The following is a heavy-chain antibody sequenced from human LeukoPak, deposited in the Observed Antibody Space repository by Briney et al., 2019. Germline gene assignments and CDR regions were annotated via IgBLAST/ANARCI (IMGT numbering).Heavy chain of an antibody. J-gene: IGHJ4*02. D-gene: IGHD2-15*01. V-gene: IGHV3-30-3*01. CDR3: ARGPLGRYCSGGSCYPGGY. CDR2: ISYDGSNK. CDR1: GFTLSSYA. Sequence: GRSLRLSCAASGFTLSSYAMHWVRQAPGKGLEWVAVISYDGSNKYYADSVKGRFTISRDNSKNTLYLQMNSLRAEDTAVYYCARGPLGRYCSGGSCYPGGYWGQGTLVTVSS.